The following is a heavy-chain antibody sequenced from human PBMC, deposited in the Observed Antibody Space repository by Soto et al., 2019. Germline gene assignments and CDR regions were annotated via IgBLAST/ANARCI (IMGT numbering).Heavy chain of an antibody. CDR1: GGSISSGGYY. CDR3: ARDRGFGGYYGSGSYSAIDY. CDR2: IYYSGST. D-gene: IGHD3-10*01. V-gene: IGHV4-31*03. J-gene: IGHJ4*02. Sequence: QVQLQESGPGLVKPSQTLSLTCTVSGGSISSGGYYWSWIRQHPGKGLERIGYIYYSGSTYYNPSLKSRVTISVDTSKNQFSLKLSSVTAADTAVYYCARDRGFGGYYGSGSYSAIDYWGQGTLVTVSS.